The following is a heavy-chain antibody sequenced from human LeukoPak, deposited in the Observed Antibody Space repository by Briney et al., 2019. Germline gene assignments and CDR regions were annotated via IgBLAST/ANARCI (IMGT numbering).Heavy chain of an antibody. J-gene: IGHJ4*02. CDR2: INANHGGT. D-gene: IGHD3-22*01. Sequence: ASVKVSCKASGYTFTGYYLHWVRQAPGQGLEWMGWINANHGGTNYAQQFQGRVTMTRDTSISTAYMELSRLRSDDAAVYYCARHRDFDSTGYYYPLFDYWGQGTLVTASS. CDR1: GYTFTGYY. V-gene: IGHV1-2*02. CDR3: ARHRDFDSTGYYYPLFDY.